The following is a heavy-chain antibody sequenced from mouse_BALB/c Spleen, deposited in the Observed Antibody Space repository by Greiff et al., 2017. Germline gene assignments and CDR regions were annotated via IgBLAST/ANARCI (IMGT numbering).Heavy chain of an antibody. CDR2: INPSNGGT. CDR1: GYTFTSYY. Sequence: VQLQQPGAELVKPGASVKLSCKASGYTFTSYYMYWVKQRPGQGLEWIGGINPSNGGTNFNEKFKSKATLTVDKSSSTAYMQLSSLTSEDSAVYYCTRCDWVYYFDYWGQGTTLTVSS. J-gene: IGHJ2*01. D-gene: IGHD4-1*01. V-gene: IGHV1S81*02. CDR3: TRCDWVYYFDY.